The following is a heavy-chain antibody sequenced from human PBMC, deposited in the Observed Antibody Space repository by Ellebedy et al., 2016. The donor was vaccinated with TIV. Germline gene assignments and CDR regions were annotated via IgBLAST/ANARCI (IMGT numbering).Heavy chain of an antibody. J-gene: IGHJ4*02. V-gene: IGHV2-5*02. Sequence: SGPTLVXPTQTLKRTCTFSGFSLRTSGVGVGWIRQPPGKALEWLALIYWDDDKRYSPSLKSRLTITKDTSKNQVVLTMTNMDPVDTATYYCAHRPYMGYYFDYWGQGTLVTVSS. CDR2: IYWDDDK. CDR3: AHRPYMGYYFDY. CDR1: GFSLRTSGVG. D-gene: IGHD3-16*01.